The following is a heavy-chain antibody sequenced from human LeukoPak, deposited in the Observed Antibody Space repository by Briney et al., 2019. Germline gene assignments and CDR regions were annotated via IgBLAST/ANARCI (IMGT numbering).Heavy chain of an antibody. CDR2: IYTSGST. CDR1: GGSISRGSYY. CDR3: ARVTTGGYYNY. V-gene: IGHV4-61*02. J-gene: IGHJ4*02. Sequence: SETLSLTCTVSGGSISRGSYYWSWIRQPAGKGLEWIGRIYTSGSTNYNPSLKSRVTISLDTSENHFSLKLSSVTAADTAVYYCARVTTGGYYNYWGQGTLVTVSS. D-gene: IGHD3-22*01.